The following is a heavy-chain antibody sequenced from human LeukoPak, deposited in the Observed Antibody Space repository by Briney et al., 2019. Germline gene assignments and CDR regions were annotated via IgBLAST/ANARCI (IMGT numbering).Heavy chain of an antibody. J-gene: IGHJ5*02. V-gene: IGHV3-30*18. CDR2: ISYDGSNK. Sequence: TGGSLRLSCAASGFTFSSYGIHWVRQAPGKGLEWVAVISYDGSNKYYEDSVGGRFTISRDNSKNTVYLQMNSLRSEDTAVYYCAKELAGADLTWGQGTQVTVSS. CDR3: AKELAGADLT. D-gene: IGHD1-26*01. CDR1: GFTFSSYG.